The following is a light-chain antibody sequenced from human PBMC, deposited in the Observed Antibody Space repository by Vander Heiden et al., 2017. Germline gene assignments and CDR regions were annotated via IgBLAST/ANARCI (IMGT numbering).Light chain of an antibody. CDR1: QIVSSS. J-gene: IGKJ5*01. V-gene: IGKV3-11*01. CDR2: DAS. Sequence: IVLTHSPATLSLSPGERATLSFSASQIVSSSLAWYPQKPGQAPMLLIYDASNRATGIPARFSGSGSGTDFTLTISSLEPEDFAVYYCQQRSNWPITFGQGTRLEIK. CDR3: QQRSNWPIT.